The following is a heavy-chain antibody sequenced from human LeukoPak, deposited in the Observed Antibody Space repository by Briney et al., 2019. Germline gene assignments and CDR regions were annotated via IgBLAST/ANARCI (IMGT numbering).Heavy chain of an antibody. CDR1: GFTFSSYW. Sequence: PGGSLRLSCAASGFTFSSYWMSWVRQAPGKGLEWVADIKRDGSEKYYVDSVKGRFTLYRDNAENSLYLQVNSLRAEDTAVYFCAREVPGGATALDYWGQGTLVTVSS. V-gene: IGHV3-7*01. D-gene: IGHD1-26*01. CDR2: IKRDGSEK. CDR3: AREVPGGATALDY. J-gene: IGHJ4*02.